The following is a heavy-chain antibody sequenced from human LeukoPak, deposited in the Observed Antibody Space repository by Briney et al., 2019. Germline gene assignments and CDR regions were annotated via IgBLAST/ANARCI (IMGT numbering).Heavy chain of an antibody. J-gene: IGHJ6*03. CDR1: GGSISSNSYY. CDR2: IYYSGST. D-gene: IGHD6-6*01. CDR3: ARVVGQQLVRGAYYYYYMDV. Sequence: SETLSLTCAVSGGSISSNSYYWGWIRQPPGKGLEWIGSIYYSGSTYYNPSLKSRVTISVDTSKNQFSLKLSSVTAADTAVYYCARVVGQQLVRGAYYYYYMDVWGKGTTVTVSS. V-gene: IGHV4-39*01.